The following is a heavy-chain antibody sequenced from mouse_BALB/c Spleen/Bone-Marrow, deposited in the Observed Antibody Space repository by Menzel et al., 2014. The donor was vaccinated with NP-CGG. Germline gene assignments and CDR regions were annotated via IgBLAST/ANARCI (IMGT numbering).Heavy chain of an antibody. CDR2: IDPANGNT. Sequence: EVKLVESGAELVKPGASVKLSCTASGFNIKDTYPHWVKQRPEQGLEWTGRIDPANGNTEYDPKFQGKATITADTSSNTAYLQLSSLTSEDTAVYYCARRGDIYYGSSAWFAYWGQGTLVTVSA. D-gene: IGHD1-1*01. CDR1: GFNIKDTY. J-gene: IGHJ3*01. CDR3: ARRGDIYYGSSAWFAY. V-gene: IGHV14-3*02.